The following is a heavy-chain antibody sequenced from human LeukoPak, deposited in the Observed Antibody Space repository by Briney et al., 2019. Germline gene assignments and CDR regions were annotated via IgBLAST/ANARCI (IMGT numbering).Heavy chain of an antibody. CDR2: IYYSGST. CDR3: ARVPVSGRYYFDY. D-gene: IGHD3-10*01. V-gene: IGHV4-31*03. CDR1: GGSISSGGYY. Sequence: SETLSLTCTVSGGSISSGGYYCSWIRQHPGEGLEWIGYIYYSGSTYYNPSLKSRVTISVDTSKNQFSLKLSSVTAADTAVYYCARVPVSGRYYFDYWGQGTLVTVSS. J-gene: IGHJ4*02.